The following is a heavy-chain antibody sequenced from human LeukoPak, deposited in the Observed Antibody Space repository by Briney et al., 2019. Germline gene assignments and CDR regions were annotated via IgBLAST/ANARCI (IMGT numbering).Heavy chain of an antibody. Sequence: GGPLRLSCAASGFTFSSYAMSWVRQAPGKGLEWVSPMSGSGGSTYYADCVKGRFTIPRDNSKNTLYLQMTSLRADDTAVYYCAKEPRYCRGGSCCLGRYGMDVWGQGTTVTVSS. J-gene: IGHJ6*02. CDR3: AKEPRYCRGGSCCLGRYGMDV. CDR1: GFTFSSYA. D-gene: IGHD2-15*01. CDR2: MSGSGGST. V-gene: IGHV3-23*01.